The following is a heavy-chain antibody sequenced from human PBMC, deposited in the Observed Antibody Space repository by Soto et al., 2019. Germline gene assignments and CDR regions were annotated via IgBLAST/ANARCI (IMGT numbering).Heavy chain of an antibody. Sequence: QVQLQQWGAGLLKPSETLSLNCAVNGGSLSGYYWSWIRQPPGKGLEWIGEIKDGGYTNYSPSLKSRANISSDTSNNQFSLRLNSVTAADTGVYYCARGQEGVVATHWDQGALVTVSS. V-gene: IGHV4-34*01. J-gene: IGHJ4*02. CDR2: IKDGGYT. CDR1: GGSLSGYY. D-gene: IGHD5-12*01. CDR3: ARGQEGVVATH.